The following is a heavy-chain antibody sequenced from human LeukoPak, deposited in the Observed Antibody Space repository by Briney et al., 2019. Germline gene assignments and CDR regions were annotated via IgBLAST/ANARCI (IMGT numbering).Heavy chain of an antibody. CDR3: VRQNLLVATSNPTFDY. D-gene: IGHD5-12*01. Sequence: SETPSLTCTVSGGSITSSTYYWGWIRQPPGKGLEWIGSIYYSGTTYYNPSLKSRVTISVDTSKNQFSLKVSSVTAADTAVYYCVRQNLLVATSNPTFDYWGQGTLVTVSS. J-gene: IGHJ4*02. V-gene: IGHV4-39*01. CDR2: IYYSGTT. CDR1: GGSITSSTYY.